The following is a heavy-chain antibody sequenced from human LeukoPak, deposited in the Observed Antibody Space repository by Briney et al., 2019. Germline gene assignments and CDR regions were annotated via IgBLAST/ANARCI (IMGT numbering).Heavy chain of an antibody. CDR3: ARDGVTYYYGSGSTNNWFDP. CDR1: GYTFTSYG. V-gene: IGHV1-18*01. Sequence: PGASVKVSCKASGYTFTSYGISWVRQAPGQGLEWMGWISAYNGNTNYAQKRQGRVTMTTDTSTSTAYMELRSLRSDDTAVYYCARDGVTYYYGSGSTNNWFDPWGQGTLVTVSS. J-gene: IGHJ5*02. D-gene: IGHD3-10*01. CDR2: ISAYNGNT.